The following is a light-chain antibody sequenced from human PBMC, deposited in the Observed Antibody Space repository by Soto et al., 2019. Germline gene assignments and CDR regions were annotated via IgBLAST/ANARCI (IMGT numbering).Light chain of an antibody. CDR3: SSYAVSSIPVA. CDR2: DVT. Sequence: QSVLTQPPSASGSPGQSVTISCTGASSDVGGYNFVSWYQHHPGKAPRLMIYDVTQRPSGVPDRFSGSKSGNTSSLTGSGLQVDDEAYYYCSSYAVSSIPVAFGGGTKVTVL. V-gene: IGLV2-8*01. J-gene: IGLJ2*01. CDR1: SSDVGGYNF.